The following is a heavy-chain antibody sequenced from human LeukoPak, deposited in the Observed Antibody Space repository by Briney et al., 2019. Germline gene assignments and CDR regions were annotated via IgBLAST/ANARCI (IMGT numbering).Heavy chain of an antibody. CDR3: ARDGIGSDYVRYFDY. CDR2: INPNSGGT. V-gene: IGHV1-2*02. D-gene: IGHD3-10*02. J-gene: IGHJ4*02. CDR1: GYTFTGYY. Sequence: ASVTVSCKASGYTFTGYYMHWVRQAPGQGLEWMGWINPNSGGTNYAQKFQGRVTMTTDTSTSTAYMELRSLRSDDTAVYYCARDGIGSDYVRYFDYWGQGTLVTVSS.